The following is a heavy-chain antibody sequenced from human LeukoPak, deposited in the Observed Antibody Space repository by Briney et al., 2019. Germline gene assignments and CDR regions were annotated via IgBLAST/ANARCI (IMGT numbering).Heavy chain of an antibody. CDR3: ARTFKSYYYDSSGYLDAFDI. J-gene: IGHJ3*02. CDR2: IYYSGST. CDR1: GGSISSSSYH. D-gene: IGHD3-22*01. V-gene: IGHV4-39*01. Sequence: RPSETLSLTCTVSGGSISSSSYHWGWIRQPPGKGLEWIGSIYYSGSTYYNPSLKSRVTISVDTSKNQFSLKLSSVTAADTAVYYCARTFKSYYYDSSGYLDAFDIWGQGTMVTVSS.